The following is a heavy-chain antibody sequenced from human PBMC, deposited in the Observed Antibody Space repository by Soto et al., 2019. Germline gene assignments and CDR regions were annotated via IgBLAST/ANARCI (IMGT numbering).Heavy chain of an antibody. V-gene: IGHV4-39*01. J-gene: IGHJ4*02. CDR3: ARQLGWNYHS. CDR2: IYHSGST. Sequence: SETLSLTCTVSGGSISSSSYYWGWIRQPPGKGLEWIGSIYHSGSTYYNPSLKSRVTISVDTSKNQFSLKLSSVTAADTAVYYCARQLGWNYHSWGQGTLVTVSS. D-gene: IGHD1-7*01. CDR1: GGSISSSSYY.